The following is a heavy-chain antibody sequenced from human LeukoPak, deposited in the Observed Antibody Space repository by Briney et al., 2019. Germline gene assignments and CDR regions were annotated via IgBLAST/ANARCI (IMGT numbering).Heavy chain of an antibody. V-gene: IGHV1-2*02. J-gene: IGHJ4*02. Sequence: ASVKVSCKASGYTFTDYYMHWVRQAPGQGLEWMGWINPNSGGTNYAQKFQGRVTMTRDTSISTVYMEMSRLRYDDTAVYYCARPYFRWELRYWGPGTLVTVSS. D-gene: IGHD1-26*01. CDR1: GYTFTDYY. CDR3: ARPYFRWELRY. CDR2: INPNSGGT.